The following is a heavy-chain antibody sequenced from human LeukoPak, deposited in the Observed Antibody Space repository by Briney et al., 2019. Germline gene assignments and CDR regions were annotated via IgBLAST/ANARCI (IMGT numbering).Heavy chain of an antibody. J-gene: IGHJ4*02. CDR1: GIRFSALW. Sequence: GGSLRLSCVASGIRFSALWMNWVRQAPGKGLELVASINEDGSEKYYVDSVKGRFTISRYNPKKSLYLQLNSLRVDDTAVYFCARDSDAYDYWGQGTLVTVSS. CDR2: INEDGSEK. CDR3: ARDSDAYDY. V-gene: IGHV3-7*01.